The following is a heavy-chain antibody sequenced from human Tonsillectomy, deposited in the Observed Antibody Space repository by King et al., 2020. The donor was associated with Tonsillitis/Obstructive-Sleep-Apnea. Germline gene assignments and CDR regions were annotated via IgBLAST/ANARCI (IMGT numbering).Heavy chain of an antibody. CDR2: ISYDGSNK. D-gene: IGHD1-26*01. J-gene: IGHJ4*02. CDR1: GFTFSSYG. V-gene: IGHV3-30*18. CDR3: AKDSGGSYYSGADY. Sequence: VQLVESGGGVVQPGRSLRLSCAASGFTFSSYGMHWVRQAPGKGLEWVAVISYDGSNKYYADSVKGRFTISRDNSKNTLYLQMNSLRAEDTAMYYCAKDSGGSYYSGADYWGQGTLVTVSS.